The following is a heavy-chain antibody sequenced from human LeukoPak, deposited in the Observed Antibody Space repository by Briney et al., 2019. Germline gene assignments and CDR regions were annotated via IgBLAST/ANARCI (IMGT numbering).Heavy chain of an antibody. D-gene: IGHD3-22*01. J-gene: IGHJ3*02. CDR1: GFTFSNAW. Sequence: PGGSLRLSCAASGFTFSNAWMSWVRQAPGKGLEWVGRIKSKTDGGTTDYAAPVKGRFAISRDDSKNTLYLQMNSLKTEDTAVYYCTTDFLYYYDSSGYRSDAFDIWGQGTMVTVSS. CDR2: IKSKTDGGTT. CDR3: TTDFLYYYDSSGYRSDAFDI. V-gene: IGHV3-15*01.